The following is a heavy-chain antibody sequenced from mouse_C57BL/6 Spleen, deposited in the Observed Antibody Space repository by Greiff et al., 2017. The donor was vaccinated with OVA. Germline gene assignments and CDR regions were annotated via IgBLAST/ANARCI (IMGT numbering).Heavy chain of an antibody. V-gene: IGHV1-80*01. CDR2: IYPGDGDT. CDR1: GYAFSSYW. Sequence: QVQLQQSGAELVKPGASVKISCKASGYAFSSYWMNWVKQRPGKGLEWIGQIYPGDGDTNYNGKFKGTTTLTADKSSSPAYMQLSSLTSEDSAVYFCARDDYDVGGAMDYWGQGTSVTVSS. D-gene: IGHD2-4*01. J-gene: IGHJ4*01. CDR3: ARDDYDVGGAMDY.